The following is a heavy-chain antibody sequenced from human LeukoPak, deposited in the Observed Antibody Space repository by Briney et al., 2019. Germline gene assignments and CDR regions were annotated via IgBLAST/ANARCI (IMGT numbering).Heavy chain of an antibody. CDR3: ARESYQNVLLWFGELDY. CDR1: GFTFSSYS. Sequence: GGSLRLSCAASGFTFSSYSMNWVRQAPGKGLEWVSSISSSSSYIYYADSVKGRFTISRVNAKNSLYLQMNSLRAEDTAVYYCARESYQNVLLWFGELDYWGQGTLVTVSS. V-gene: IGHV3-21*01. CDR2: ISSSSSYI. D-gene: IGHD3-10*01. J-gene: IGHJ4*02.